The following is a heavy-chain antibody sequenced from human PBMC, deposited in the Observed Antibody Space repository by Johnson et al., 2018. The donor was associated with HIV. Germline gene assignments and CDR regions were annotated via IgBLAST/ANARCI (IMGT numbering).Heavy chain of an antibody. D-gene: IGHD3-16*01. CDR2: ISGSDFGP. CDR3: AKGLGGAFDI. CDR1: GFSFSDYY. V-gene: IGHV3-23*04. J-gene: IGHJ3*02. Sequence: VQLVESGGGLVKPGWSLRLSCAASGFSFSDYYMSWIRQAPGKGLEWVSGISGSDFGPYYADSVRGRFTISRDNSKNTLYLQMNSLRAEDTAVYYCAKGLGGAFDIWGQGTMVTVSS.